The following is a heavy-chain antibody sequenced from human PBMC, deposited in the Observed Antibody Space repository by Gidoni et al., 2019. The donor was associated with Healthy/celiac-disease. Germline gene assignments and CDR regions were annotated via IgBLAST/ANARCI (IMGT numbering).Heavy chain of an antibody. CDR3: ARGIPSTYYYGSGSYSYGMDV. V-gene: IGHV4-59*01. J-gene: IGHJ6*02. Sequence: SWIRQPPGKGLEWIGYIYYSGSTNYHPSLKSRVTISVDTSKNQFSLKLSSVTAADTAVYYCARGIPSTYYYGSGSYSYGMDVWGQGTTVTVSS. CDR2: IYYSGST. D-gene: IGHD3-10*01.